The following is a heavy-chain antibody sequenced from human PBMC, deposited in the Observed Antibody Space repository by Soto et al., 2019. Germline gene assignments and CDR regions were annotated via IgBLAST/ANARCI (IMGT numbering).Heavy chain of an antibody. D-gene: IGHD2-2*01. CDR3: ARHAPQDIVLVPAALKNYCYYGMDV. Sequence: SETLSLTCTVSGGSISSYYWGWIRQPPGKGLEWIGSIYYSGSTYYNPSLKSRVTISVDTSKNQFSLKLSSVTAADTAVYYCARHAPQDIVLVPAALKNYCYYGMDVWGQGTTVTVSS. J-gene: IGHJ6*02. CDR2: IYYSGST. V-gene: IGHV4-39*01. CDR1: GGSISSYY.